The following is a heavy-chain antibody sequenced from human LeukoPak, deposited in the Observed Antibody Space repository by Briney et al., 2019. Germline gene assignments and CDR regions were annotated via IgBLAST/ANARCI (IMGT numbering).Heavy chain of an antibody. CDR3: ARVIDAPCRSTSCYYVAFDI. J-gene: IGHJ3*02. Sequence: KPSETLSLTCTVSGGYISSGGYYWSWIRQPPGQGLEWIGYIYYSGSTYYNPSLKSRVTISVDTSKNQFSLKLSSVTAADTAVYYCARVIDAPCRSTSCYYVAFDIWGQGTMVTVSS. CDR1: GGYISSGGYY. CDR2: IYYSGST. D-gene: IGHD2-2*01. V-gene: IGHV4-31*03.